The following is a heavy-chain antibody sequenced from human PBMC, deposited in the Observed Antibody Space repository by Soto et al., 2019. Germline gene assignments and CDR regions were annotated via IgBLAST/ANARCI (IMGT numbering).Heavy chain of an antibody. CDR2: IKQDGSEK. CDR3: ARETGGGYSRFDY. J-gene: IGHJ4*02. D-gene: IGHD5-12*01. V-gene: IGHV3-7*03. Sequence: GGSLRLSCAASGFTFSSYWMSWVRQAPGKGLEWVANIKQDGSEKYYVDSVKGRFTISRDNAKNSLYLQMNSLRAEDTAVYYCARETGGGYSRFDYWGQGTLVTVSS. CDR1: GFTFSSYW.